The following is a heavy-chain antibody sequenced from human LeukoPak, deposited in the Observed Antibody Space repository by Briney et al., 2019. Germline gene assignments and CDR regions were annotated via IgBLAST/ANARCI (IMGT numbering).Heavy chain of an antibody. CDR3: ARSPDIVVVVAAWGWFDP. CDR1: GYTFTSYA. CDR2: NNAGNGNT. Sequence: PWASVKLSCKASGYTFTSYAMHCVPEAPGQRLEWMVWNNAGNGNTKYSQKFQGRVTITRDTSASTAYMELSSLRSEDTAVYYCARSPDIVVVVAAWGWFDPWGQGTLVTVSS. J-gene: IGHJ5*02. D-gene: IGHD2-15*01. V-gene: IGHV1-3*01.